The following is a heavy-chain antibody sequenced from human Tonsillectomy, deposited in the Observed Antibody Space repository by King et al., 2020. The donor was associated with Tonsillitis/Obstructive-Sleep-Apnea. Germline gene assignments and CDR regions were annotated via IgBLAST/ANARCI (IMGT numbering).Heavy chain of an antibody. CDR1: GFTFSSDG. Sequence: EQLVQSGGGEVQPGRSLRLSCAVSGFTFSSDGMHWVRQAPGKGLEWVAVISYDGSNKYYADSVKGRFTISRDNSKNTLYLQMNSLRAEDTAVYYCAKGGEAFDYWGQGTLVTVSS. J-gene: IGHJ4*02. CDR2: ISYDGSNK. D-gene: IGHD3-16*01. V-gene: IGHV3-30*18. CDR3: AKGGEAFDY.